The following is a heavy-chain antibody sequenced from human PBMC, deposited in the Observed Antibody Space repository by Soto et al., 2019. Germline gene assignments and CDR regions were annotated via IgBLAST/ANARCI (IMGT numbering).Heavy chain of an antibody. J-gene: IGHJ6*02. D-gene: IGHD2-2*01. CDR2: IYPGDSDT. V-gene: IGHV5-51*01. Sequence: PGESLKISCKGSGYSFTSYWIGWVRQMPGKGLERMGIIYPGDSDTRYSPSFQGQVTISADKSISTTYLQWSSLKASDTAMYYCARSLDPRYCISTSCQNKDYGMDVWGQGTTVTVSS. CDR1: GYSFTSYW. CDR3: ARSLDPRYCISTSCQNKDYGMDV.